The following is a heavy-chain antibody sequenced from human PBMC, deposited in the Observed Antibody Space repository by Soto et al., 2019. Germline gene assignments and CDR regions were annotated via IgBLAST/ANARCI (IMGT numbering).Heavy chain of an antibody. CDR2: ISNNGDTA. D-gene: IGHD3-16*02. V-gene: IGHV3-23*01. J-gene: IGHJ4*02. Sequence: PGGSLRLSCAASGFTFYTYSMNWVRQAAEKGLEWVASISNNGDTAYYADSVKGRFTISRGNSENTLYLQMNGLRADDTALYFCAKSRVFIGAIVTLLDSWGQGTQVTVSS. CDR3: AKSRVFIGAIVTLLDS. CDR1: GFTFYTYS.